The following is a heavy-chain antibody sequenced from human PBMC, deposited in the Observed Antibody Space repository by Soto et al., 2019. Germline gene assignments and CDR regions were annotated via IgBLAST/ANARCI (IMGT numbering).Heavy chain of an antibody. J-gene: IGHJ3*02. Sequence: QAQLVQPGAEVKKPGASVKVSCKASGYTFTGNYMHWVRQAPGQGLEWMGWINPNSGGTNYAQKFQGRVTVTRDTSISTAYMELSRLRSDDTAVYYCARDGDSSSPFDIWGQGTMVTVSS. CDR2: INPNSGGT. CDR1: GYTFTGNY. V-gene: IGHV1-2*02. CDR3: ARDGDSSSPFDI. D-gene: IGHD6-6*01.